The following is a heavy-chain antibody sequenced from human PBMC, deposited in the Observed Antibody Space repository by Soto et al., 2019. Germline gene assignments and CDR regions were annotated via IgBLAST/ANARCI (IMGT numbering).Heavy chain of an antibody. V-gene: IGHV1-2*04. Sequence: QVQLVQSGAEVKKPGASVKVSCKASGYTFTGYYMHWVRQAPGQGLEWMGWINPNSGGTSYAQKFQGWVTMTRDTSISTAYMELSRLRSDDTAVYYCARVGCSGGSCYSGLDYWGQGTLVTVSS. D-gene: IGHD2-15*01. CDR2: INPNSGGT. CDR3: ARVGCSGGSCYSGLDY. CDR1: GYTFTGYY. J-gene: IGHJ4*02.